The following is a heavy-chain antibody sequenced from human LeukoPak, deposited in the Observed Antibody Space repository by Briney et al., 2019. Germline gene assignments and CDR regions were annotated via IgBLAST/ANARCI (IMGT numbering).Heavy chain of an antibody. CDR1: GGSISSYY. CDR2: IYYSGST. D-gene: IGHD2-21*02. J-gene: IGHJ2*01. CDR3: ARRSRGGDRYFDL. Sequence: SETLSLTCTVSGGSISSYYWSWIRQPPGKGLEWIGYIYYSGSTNYNPSLKSRVTISVDTSKNQFSLKLSSVTAADTAVYYCARRSRGGDRYFDLWGRGTLVTVSS. V-gene: IGHV4-59*08.